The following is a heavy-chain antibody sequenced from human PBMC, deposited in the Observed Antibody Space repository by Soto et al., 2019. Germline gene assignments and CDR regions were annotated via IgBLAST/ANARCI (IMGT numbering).Heavy chain of an antibody. J-gene: IGHJ4*02. CDR2: ISYDGSNK. CDR3: ARISSH. CDR1: GFTFSSYA. Sequence: QVQLVESGGGVVQPGRSLRLSCAASGFTFSSYAMHWVRQAPGKGLEWVAGISYDGSNKYYADSVKGRFTISRDNSKNTLYLQMNSLRAEDTVVYYCARISSHWGQGTLVTVSS. V-gene: IGHV3-30-3*01. D-gene: IGHD6-6*01.